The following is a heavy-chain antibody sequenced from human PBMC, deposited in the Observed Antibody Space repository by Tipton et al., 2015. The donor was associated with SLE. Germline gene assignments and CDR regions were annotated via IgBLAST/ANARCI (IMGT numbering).Heavy chain of an antibody. J-gene: IGHJ4*02. CDR2: IYTSGST. V-gene: IGHV4-4*08. Sequence: TLSLTCTVSGGSISSYYWSWIRQPPGKGLEWIGYIYTSGSTNYNPSLKSRVTISVDTSKNQFSLKLSSVTAADTAVYYCARRAVDYYDISGFEDYWGQGTLVTVSS. CDR1: GGSISSYY. D-gene: IGHD3-22*01. CDR3: ARRAVDYYDISGFEDY.